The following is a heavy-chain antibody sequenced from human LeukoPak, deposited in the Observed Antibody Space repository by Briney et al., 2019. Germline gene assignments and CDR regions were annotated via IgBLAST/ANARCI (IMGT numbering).Heavy chain of an antibody. J-gene: IGHJ6*04. CDR2: IYPGDSDT. D-gene: IGHD5-12*01. Sequence: GESLKISCKGSGYSFTSYWIGWVRQMPEKGLEWMGIIYPGDSDTRYSPSFQGQVTISADKSISTAYLQWSSLKASDTAMYYCARRRSGYDYYYYYGMDVWGKGTTVTVSS. CDR1: GYSFTSYW. CDR3: ARRRSGYDYYYYYGMDV. V-gene: IGHV5-51*01.